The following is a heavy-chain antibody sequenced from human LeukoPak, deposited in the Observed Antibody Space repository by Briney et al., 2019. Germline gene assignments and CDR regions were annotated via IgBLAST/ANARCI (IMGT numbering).Heavy chain of an antibody. CDR3: VSGHYNDY. CDR2: IKEDGSER. J-gene: IGHJ4*02. CDR1: GFTFRSYW. Sequence: GGSLRLSCAASGFTFRSYWMTWVRQAPGKGLEWVSNIKEDGSERHYVDSVKGRFTISRDNAKNSLYLQMSSLRADDTAVYYCVSGHYNDYRSQGTLVTVSS. V-gene: IGHV3-7*01.